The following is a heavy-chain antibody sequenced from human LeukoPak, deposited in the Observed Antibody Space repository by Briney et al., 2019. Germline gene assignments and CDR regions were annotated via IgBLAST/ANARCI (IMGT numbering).Heavy chain of an antibody. CDR2: ISSSSSYV. CDR3: ARDLGGYGDYGTNFDY. D-gene: IGHD4-17*01. J-gene: IGHJ4*02. V-gene: IGHV3-21*01. CDR1: GFTFSSYS. Sequence: GGSLRLSCAASGFTFSSYSMNWVRQAPGKGLEWVSAISSSSSYVYYADSVKGRFTISRDNSKKSLYLQMNSLRAEDTAVYYCARDLGGYGDYGTNFDYWGQGPLVTVSS.